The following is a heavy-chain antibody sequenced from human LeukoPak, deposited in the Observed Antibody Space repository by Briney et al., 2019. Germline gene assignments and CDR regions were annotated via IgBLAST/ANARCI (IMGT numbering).Heavy chain of an antibody. D-gene: IGHD4-23*01. J-gene: IGHJ6*03. CDR1: GFTFSSYA. V-gene: IGHV3-30-3*01. CDR2: ISYDGSNK. CDR3: ARDLGGGNSYYYYYYMDV. Sequence: GGSLRLSCAASGFTFSSYAMHWVRQAPGKGLEWVAVISYDGSNKYYADSVKGRFTISRDNSKNTLYLQMNSLRSEDTAVYYCARDLGGGNSYYYYYYMDVWGKGTTVTVSS.